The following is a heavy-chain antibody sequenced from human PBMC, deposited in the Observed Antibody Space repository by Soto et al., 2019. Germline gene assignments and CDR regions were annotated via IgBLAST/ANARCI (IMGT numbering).Heavy chain of an antibody. CDR2: IYYSGST. CDR3: ARGRSMDDFWSGIGGAPYYYYYMDV. Sequence: SETLSLTCTVSGGSISSYYWSWIRQPPGKGLEWIGYIYYSGSTNYNPSHKSRVTISVDTSKNQFSLKMSSVTAADTAVYYCARGRSMDDFWSGIGGAPYYYYYMDVWGKGTTVTVSS. J-gene: IGHJ6*03. D-gene: IGHD3-3*01. V-gene: IGHV4-59*01. CDR1: GGSISSYY.